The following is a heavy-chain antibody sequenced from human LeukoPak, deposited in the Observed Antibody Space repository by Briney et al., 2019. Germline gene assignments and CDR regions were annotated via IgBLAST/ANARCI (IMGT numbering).Heavy chain of an antibody. V-gene: IGHV4-34*01. D-gene: IGHD4-11*01. CDR2: INHSGST. CDR1: GGSFSGYY. Sequence: KPSETLSLTCAVYGGSFSGYYWSWIRQPPGKGLEWIGEINHSGSTNYNPSLKSRVTISVDTSKNQFSLKLSSVTAADTAVYYCARHTTTHSTYFDYWGQGTLVTVSS. J-gene: IGHJ4*02. CDR3: ARHTTTHSTYFDY.